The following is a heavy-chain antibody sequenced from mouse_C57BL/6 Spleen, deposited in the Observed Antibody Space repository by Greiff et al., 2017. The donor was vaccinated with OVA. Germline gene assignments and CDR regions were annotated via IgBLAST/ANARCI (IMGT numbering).Heavy chain of an antibody. Sequence: VQLVESGPELVKPGASVKISCKASGYSFTSYYIHWVKQRPGQGLEWIGWIYPGSGNTKYNEKFKGKATLTADTSSSTAYMQLSSLTSEDSAVYYCARRGDGYCIDYWGQGTTLTVSS. J-gene: IGHJ2*01. D-gene: IGHD2-3*01. CDR1: GYSFTSYY. CDR3: ARRGDGYCIDY. V-gene: IGHV1-66*01. CDR2: IYPGSGNT.